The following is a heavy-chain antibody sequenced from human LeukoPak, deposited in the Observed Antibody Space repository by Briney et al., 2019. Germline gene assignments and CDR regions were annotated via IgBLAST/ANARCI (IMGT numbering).Heavy chain of an antibody. Sequence: ASVKVSCKASGYTFTSYAMHWVRQAPGQGLEWMGWISAYNGNTNYAQKLQGRVTMTTDTSTSTAYMELRSLRSDDTAVYYCARVKPVVVAATTSRWFDPWGQGTLVTVSS. J-gene: IGHJ5*02. CDR1: GYTFTSYA. D-gene: IGHD2-15*01. V-gene: IGHV1-18*01. CDR2: ISAYNGNT. CDR3: ARVKPVVVAATTSRWFDP.